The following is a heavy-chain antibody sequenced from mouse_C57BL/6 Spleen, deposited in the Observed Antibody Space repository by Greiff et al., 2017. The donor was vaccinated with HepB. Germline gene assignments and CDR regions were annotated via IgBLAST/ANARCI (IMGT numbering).Heavy chain of an antibody. D-gene: IGHD1-1*01. CDR3: ARTNPSYYDGSSSYYFDY. CDR1: GYSFTGYY. V-gene: IGHV1-42*01. J-gene: IGHJ2*01. CDR2: INPSTGGT. Sequence: VQLQQSGPELVKPGASVKISCKASGYSFTGYYMNWVKQSPEKSLEWIGEINPSTGGTTYNQKFKAKATLTVDKSSSTAYMQLKSLTSEDSAVYYCARTNPSYYDGSSSYYFDYWGQGTTLTVAS.